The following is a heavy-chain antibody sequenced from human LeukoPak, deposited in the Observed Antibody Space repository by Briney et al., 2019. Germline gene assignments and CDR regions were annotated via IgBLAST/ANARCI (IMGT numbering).Heavy chain of an antibody. CDR1: GFTFSSFS. CDR3: ARDAGTGYFDY. Sequence: GGSLRLSCVASGFTFSSFSVNWVRQAPGKGLEWISYISASSSTMYYADSVKGRFTISRDNAKNSLSLQINSLRDEDTAVFYCARDAGTGYFDYWGQGTLVTVSS. V-gene: IGHV3-48*02. D-gene: IGHD1-1*01. CDR2: ISASSSTM. J-gene: IGHJ4*02.